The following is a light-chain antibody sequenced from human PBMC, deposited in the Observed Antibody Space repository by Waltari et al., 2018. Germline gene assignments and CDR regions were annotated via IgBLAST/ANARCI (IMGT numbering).Light chain of an antibody. CDR2: AVS. V-gene: IGLV2-23*02. CDR3: CSYAGANTYV. J-gene: IGLJ1*01. Sequence: QSALTQPASVSGSPGQSITVSCTGTSSDVGSYNLVSWYPPHPPKAPKLMIYAVSKRPSGVSNRFSGSKSGNTASLTIAGLQPEDEADYYCCSYAGANTYVFGSGTKVTVL. CDR1: SSDVGSYNL.